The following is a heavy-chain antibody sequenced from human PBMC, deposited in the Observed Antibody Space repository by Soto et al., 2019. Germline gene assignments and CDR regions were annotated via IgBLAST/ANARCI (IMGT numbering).Heavy chain of an antibody. CDR1: GGSISSGGYY. Sequence: QVQLQESGPGLVKPSQTLSLTCTVSGGSISSGGYYWSWIRQHPGKGLEWIGYIYYSGSTYYNPSLKSRVTIAVHSSKNQCALKLSSVTAADTAVYYCAREGDGGAVGWFDPCGQGILVTVSS. J-gene: IGHJ5*02. V-gene: IGHV4-31*03. CDR3: AREGDGGAVGWFDP. CDR2: IYYSGST. D-gene: IGHD1-26*01.